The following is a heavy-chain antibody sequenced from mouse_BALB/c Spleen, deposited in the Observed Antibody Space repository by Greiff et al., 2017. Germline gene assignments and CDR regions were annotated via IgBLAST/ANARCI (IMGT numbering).Heavy chain of an antibody. J-gene: IGHJ2*01. CDR1: GFTFSSYT. D-gene: IGHD2-1*01. V-gene: IGHV5-12-2*01. Sequence: DVMLVESGGGLVQPGGSLKLSCAASGFTFSSYTMSWVRQTPEKRLEWVAYISNGGGSTYYPDTVKGRFTISRDNAKNTLYLQMSSLKSEDTAMYYCARGGNSRGYFDYWGQGTTLTVSS. CDR2: ISNGGGST. CDR3: ARGGNSRGYFDY.